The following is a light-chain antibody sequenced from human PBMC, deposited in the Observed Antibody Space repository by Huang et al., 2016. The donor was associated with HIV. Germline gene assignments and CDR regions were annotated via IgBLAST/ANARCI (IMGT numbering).Light chain of an antibody. Sequence: EIVMTQSPATLSVSPGERATLSCRASQSVSSNLAWYQQKTGQAPRLLIYAASTRATGIPARFSGSWSGTEFTLTISSLQSEDFAVYYCQQYNNWPRTFGQGTKVEIK. CDR1: QSVSSN. CDR3: QQYNNWPRT. CDR2: AAS. V-gene: IGKV3-15*01. J-gene: IGKJ1*01.